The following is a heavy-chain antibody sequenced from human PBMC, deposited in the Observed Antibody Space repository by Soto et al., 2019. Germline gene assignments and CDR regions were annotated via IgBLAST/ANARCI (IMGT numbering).Heavy chain of an antibody. D-gene: IGHD2-15*01. CDR3: TRLRVADSRHSRLNDY. J-gene: IGHJ4*02. CDR1: GFSVSSNY. V-gene: IGHV3-66*04. CDR2: IYSGGDT. Sequence: GGSLRLSCAASGFSVSSNYMNWVRQAPGKGLQWVSVIYSGGDTHYADSVRGRFTISRDNSKNTLYLQMNSLRAEDTAVYYCTRLRVADSRHSRLNDYWGQGTLVTVSS.